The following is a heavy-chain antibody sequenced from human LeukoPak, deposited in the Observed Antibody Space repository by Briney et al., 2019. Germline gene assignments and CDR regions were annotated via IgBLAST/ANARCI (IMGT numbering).Heavy chain of an antibody. V-gene: IGHV3-30*01. CDR1: GLTFSTYA. CDR3: ARNHFNQNVFDI. Sequence: GGSLRLSCAASGLTFSTYAIHWARQAPGKGLEWVAKLSYGENPYSYADSVQGRFTISRDNSQSTVHLQMNSLGPEDTAVYFCARNHFNQNVFDIWGQGTMVTVSS. J-gene: IGHJ3*02. CDR2: LSYGENPY. D-gene: IGHD1-14*01.